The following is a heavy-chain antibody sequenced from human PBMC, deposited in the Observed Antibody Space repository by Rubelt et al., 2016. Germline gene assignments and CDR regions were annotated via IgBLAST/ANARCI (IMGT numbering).Heavy chain of an antibody. V-gene: IGHV4-34*01. J-gene: IGHJ6*02. Sequence: QVQLQQWGAGLLKPSATLSLTCAVYGGSFSGYYWSWIRQTPGKGLEWIGEINHSGSTNYNPSLKSRVTISVDTSKNQFSLKLSSVTAADTAVYYCARGRRGSSSWLGRDYYGMDVWGQGTTVTVSS. CDR2: INHSGST. D-gene: IGHD6-13*01. CDR3: ARGRRGSSSWLGRDYYGMDV. CDR1: GGSFSGYY.